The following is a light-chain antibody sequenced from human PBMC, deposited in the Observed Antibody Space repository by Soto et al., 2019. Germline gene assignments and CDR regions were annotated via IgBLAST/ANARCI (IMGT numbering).Light chain of an antibody. CDR3: QKYHSAPRT. V-gene: IGKV1-27*01. CDR1: QDISYY. CDR2: AAS. J-gene: IGKJ1*01. Sequence: DIQMTQSPSSLSASVGDRVTITCRANQDISYYLAWYQQKQGKVPKLLIYAASTFQSGVPSRFSGSGSGTDFTLTISSLQPEDIATDYCQKYHSAPRTFGQGTKVQIK.